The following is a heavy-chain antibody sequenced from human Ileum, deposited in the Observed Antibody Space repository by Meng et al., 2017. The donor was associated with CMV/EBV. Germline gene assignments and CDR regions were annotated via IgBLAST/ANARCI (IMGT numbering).Heavy chain of an antibody. V-gene: IGHV3-30*04. J-gene: IGHJ4*02. Sequence: SGCNFSVYARNWVRQAPGKGLEWVSSLSYDGRNQYYAGSVKGRFTISRDNSKNTLYLQMNSLTPDDTATYFCARDRGFIFMVGAFDFWGQGTLVTVSS. CDR2: LSYDGRNQ. D-gene: IGHD3-10*02. CDR3: ARDRGFIFMVGAFDF. CDR1: GCNFSVYA.